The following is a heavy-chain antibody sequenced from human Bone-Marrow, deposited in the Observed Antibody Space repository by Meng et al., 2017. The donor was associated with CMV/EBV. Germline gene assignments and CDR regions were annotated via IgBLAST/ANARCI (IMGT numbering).Heavy chain of an antibody. J-gene: IGHJ4*02. CDR1: GFSLTSSGVG. D-gene: IGHD4-23*01. V-gene: IGHV2-5*01. CDR2: IYWNDDK. CDR3: AHRRKTVGYFDY. Sequence: QITLKESGPTLVNPTKTLTPTCTFSGFSLTSSGVGVGWVRQPPGEALEWLAHIYWNDDKRYSPSLKSRLTITKDTSKNQVVLTMTNMDPVDTATYYCAHRRKTVGYFDYWGQGTLVTVSS.